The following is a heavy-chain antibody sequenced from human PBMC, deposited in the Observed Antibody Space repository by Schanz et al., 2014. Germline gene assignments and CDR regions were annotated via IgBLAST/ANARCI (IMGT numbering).Heavy chain of an antibody. CDR3: ARGPIPIQGVPMDF. CDR2: IGYDGSEK. CDR1: GFTFSDYY. J-gene: IGHJ4*02. D-gene: IGHD3-10*01. Sequence: QVQLVESGGGLVKPGGSLRLSCAASGFTFSDYYMNWVRQAPGKGLEWVANIGYDGSEKYYVDSVKGRFTISRDNSKDTLYLQMSGLTPEDTAVYYCARGPIPIQGVPMDFWGQGTLVTVSS. V-gene: IGHV3-33*08.